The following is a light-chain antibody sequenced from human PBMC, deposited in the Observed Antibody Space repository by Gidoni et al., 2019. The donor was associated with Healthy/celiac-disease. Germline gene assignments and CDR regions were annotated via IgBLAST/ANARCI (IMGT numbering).Light chain of an antibody. CDR3: SSYTSSSSPV. CDR2: VVS. CDR1: SRDVGGYNY. Sequence: QAALTHTASVSGSPGQSITISCTGTSRDVGGYNYVSWYQQHPGKAPKPMFYVVSNRPSAVPDRFSGSKSGNTASLTISGRQAEYVADYSCSSYTSSSSPVFGGGTKLTV. J-gene: IGLJ3*02. V-gene: IGLV2-14*01.